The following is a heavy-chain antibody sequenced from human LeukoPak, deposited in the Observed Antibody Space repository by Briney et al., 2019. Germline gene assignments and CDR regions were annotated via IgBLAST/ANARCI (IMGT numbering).Heavy chain of an antibody. CDR2: LRGDGET. CDR1: GFIFRDYA. V-gene: IGHV3-23*01. CDR3: AKASWVSSADAVL. D-gene: IGHD3-16*01. Sequence: GGSLRLSCVASGFIFRDYAMSWVRQAPAGGLEWVSSLRGDGETFYTDSVKGRFTLSREHSRNTVYLQLSNLRVEDTAVYYCAKASWVSSADAVLWGQGTLVTVS. J-gene: IGHJ4*02.